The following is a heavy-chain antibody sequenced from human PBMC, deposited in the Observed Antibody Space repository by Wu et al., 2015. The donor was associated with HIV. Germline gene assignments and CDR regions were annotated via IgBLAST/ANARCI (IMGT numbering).Heavy chain of an antibody. Sequence: QVQLVQSGAEVKKPGSSVKVSCKASGGTFSSYAISWVRQAPGQGLEWMGGIIPIFGTANYAQKFQGRVTITTDESTSTAYMELSSLRSEDTAVYYCAMGGGYCSGGSCYSGWFDPWGQGTLVTVSS. CDR3: AMGGGYCSGGSCYSGWFDP. CDR2: IIPIFGTA. J-gene: IGHJ5*02. CDR1: GGTFSSYA. D-gene: IGHD2-15*01. V-gene: IGHV1-69*05.